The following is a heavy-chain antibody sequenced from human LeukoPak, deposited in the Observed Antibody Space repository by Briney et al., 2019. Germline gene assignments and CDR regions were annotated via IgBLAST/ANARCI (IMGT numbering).Heavy chain of an antibody. CDR1: GYSFTAFY. CDR3: ARDGEYGTGSYYRGCFDY. J-gene: IGHJ4*02. D-gene: IGHD3-10*01. CDR2: IHPRSGET. V-gene: IGHV1-2*02. Sequence: ASVKVSCKASGYSFTAFYIHWVRQARGQGLEWMGWIHPRSGETNYAQKFQGRVTMTRDTSIRTAYMDLSSLGSDDTAVYYCARDGEYGTGSYYRGCFDYWGQGILVTVSS.